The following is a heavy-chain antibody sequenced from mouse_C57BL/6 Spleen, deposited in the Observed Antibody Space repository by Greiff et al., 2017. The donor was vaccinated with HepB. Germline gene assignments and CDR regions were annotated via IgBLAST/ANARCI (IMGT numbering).Heavy chain of an antibody. D-gene: IGHD3-3*01. Sequence: QVQLQQSGPELVKPGASVKISCKASGYSFTSYYIHWVKQRPGQGLEWIGWIYPGSGNTKYNEKFKGKATLTADTSSSTAYMQLSSLTSEDSAVYYCARIDQLGYAMDYWGQGTSVTVSS. V-gene: IGHV1-66*01. CDR2: IYPGSGNT. J-gene: IGHJ4*01. CDR3: ARIDQLGYAMDY. CDR1: GYSFTSYY.